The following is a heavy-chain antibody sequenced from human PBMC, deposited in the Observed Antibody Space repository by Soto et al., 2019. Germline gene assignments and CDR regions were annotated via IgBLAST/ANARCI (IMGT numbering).Heavy chain of an antibody. D-gene: IGHD6-6*01. J-gene: IGHJ6*02. CDR3: AKVMYSSSSGGLYYYYGMDV. Sequence: GGSLRLSCAASGFTFSSYAMSWVRQAPGKGLEWVSAISGSGGSTYYADSVKGRSTISRDNSKNTLYLQMNSLRAEDTAVYYCAKVMYSSSSGGLYYYYGMDVWGQGTTVTVSS. V-gene: IGHV3-23*01. CDR2: ISGSGGST. CDR1: GFTFSSYA.